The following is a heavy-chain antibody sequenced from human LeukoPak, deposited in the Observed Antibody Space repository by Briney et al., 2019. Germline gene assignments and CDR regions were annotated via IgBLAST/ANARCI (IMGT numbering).Heavy chain of an antibody. J-gene: IGHJ4*02. CDR2: ISYDGSNK. V-gene: IGHV3-30*18. Sequence: PGGSLRLSCAASGFTFSSYGMHWVRQAPGKGLEWVAVISYDGSNKYYAGSVKGRFTISRDNSKNTLYLQMNSLRAEDTAVYYCAKEGYSSGWYYFDYWGQGTLVTVSS. CDR3: AKEGYSSGWYYFDY. CDR1: GFTFSSYG. D-gene: IGHD6-19*01.